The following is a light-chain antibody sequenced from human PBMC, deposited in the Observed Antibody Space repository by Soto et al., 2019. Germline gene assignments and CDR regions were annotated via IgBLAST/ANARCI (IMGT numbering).Light chain of an antibody. CDR1: SSNIGSNI. J-gene: IGLJ2*01. CDR2: RTN. CDR3: EAWDDRLIGVL. Sequence: QSALTQPPSASGTPGQRVSITCSGSSSNIGSNIDKWYLQLPGRAPKLLIYRTNQRPSGVPDRFSATKSGTSACLAISELQSEDEADYYCEAWDDRLIGVLCGGGTQLTVL. V-gene: IGLV1-44*01.